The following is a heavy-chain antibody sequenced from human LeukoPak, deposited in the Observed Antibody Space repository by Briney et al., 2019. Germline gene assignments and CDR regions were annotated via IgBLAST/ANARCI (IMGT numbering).Heavy chain of an antibody. D-gene: IGHD6-13*01. V-gene: IGHV3-7*04. J-gene: IGHJ4*02. CDR2: IKQDGSEE. Sequence: GGSLRLSCAASGFTFSNYWMNWVRQAPGKGLEWVANIKQDGSEEYPVDSVKGRFTISRDNAKSSLFLQMNSLRAEDTAVYYCARIGGDSSWYYFDYWGQGTLVTVSS. CDR1: GFTFSNYW. CDR3: ARIGGDSSWYYFDY.